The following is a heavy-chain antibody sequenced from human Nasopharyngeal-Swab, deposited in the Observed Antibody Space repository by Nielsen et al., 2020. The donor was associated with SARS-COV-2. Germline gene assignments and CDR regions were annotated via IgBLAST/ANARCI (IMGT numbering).Heavy chain of an antibody. V-gene: IGHV5-51*01. CDR3: ARPQGFYDSGTYYFHFDY. CDR2: IYPADSDT. D-gene: IGHD3-22*01. CDR1: GYSFSGYW. Sequence: GESLKISCKGSGYSFSGYWIGWVRQMPGKGLEWMGIIYPADSDTKYSPSFQGQVTISADKSISTAYLQWSSLKASDTAIYYCARPQGFYDSGTYYFHFDYWGHGTLVTVSS. J-gene: IGHJ4*01.